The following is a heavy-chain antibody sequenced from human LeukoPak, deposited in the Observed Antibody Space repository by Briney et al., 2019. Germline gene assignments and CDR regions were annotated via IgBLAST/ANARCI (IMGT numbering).Heavy chain of an antibody. D-gene: IGHD5-24*01. CDR2: IYYSGST. V-gene: IGHV4-61*05. Sequence: SETLSLTCTVSGGSISSSSYYWSWIRQPPGKGLEWIGYIYYSGSTNYNPSLKSRVTISVDTSKNRFSLKLSSVTAADTAVYYCARRGGRDGYNIVDYWGQGTLVTVSS. CDR1: GGSISSSSYY. J-gene: IGHJ4*02. CDR3: ARRGGRDGYNIVDY.